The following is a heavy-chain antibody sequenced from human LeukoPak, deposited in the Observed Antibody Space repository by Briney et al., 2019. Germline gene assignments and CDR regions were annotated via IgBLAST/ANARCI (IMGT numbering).Heavy chain of an antibody. V-gene: IGHV4-34*01. CDR1: GGSFSGYY. J-gene: IGHJ6*03. D-gene: IGHD2-2*01. CDR3: ARLIPAATYYYMDV. Sequence: SETLSLTCAVYGGSFSGYYWSWIRQPPGKGLEWIGEINHSGSTNYNPSLKSRVTISVDTSKNQFSLKLSSVTAEDTAVYYCARLIPAATYYYMDVWGKGTTVTVSS. CDR2: INHSGST.